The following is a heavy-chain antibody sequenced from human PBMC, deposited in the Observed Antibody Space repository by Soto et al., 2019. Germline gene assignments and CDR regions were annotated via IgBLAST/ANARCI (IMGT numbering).Heavy chain of an antibody. CDR1: GGSISSGGYY. CDR2: IYYSGST. J-gene: IGHJ6*02. V-gene: IGHV4-31*03. D-gene: IGHD6-13*01. CDR3: ARDTIAASYYYYGMDV. Sequence: SETLSLTCTVSGGSISSGGYYWSWIRQHPGKGLEWIGYIYYSGSTYYNPSLKSRVTISVDTSKNQFSLKLSSVTAADTAVYYCARDTIAASYYYYGMDVWRQGTTVTVSS.